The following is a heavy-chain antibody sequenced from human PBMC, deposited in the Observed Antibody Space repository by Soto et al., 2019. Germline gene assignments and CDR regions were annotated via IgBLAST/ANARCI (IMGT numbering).Heavy chain of an antibody. V-gene: IGHV3-23*01. Sequence: GGSLILSCAASGFTFSSYSMSWVRQAPGKGLEWVSAISGSGGSTYYADSVKGRFTISRDNSKNTLYLQMNSLRAEDTAVYYCAKGASTPGDHNWFDPWGQGTLVTVSS. D-gene: IGHD2-21*01. CDR1: GFTFSSYS. CDR3: AKGASTPGDHNWFDP. CDR2: ISGSGGST. J-gene: IGHJ5*02.